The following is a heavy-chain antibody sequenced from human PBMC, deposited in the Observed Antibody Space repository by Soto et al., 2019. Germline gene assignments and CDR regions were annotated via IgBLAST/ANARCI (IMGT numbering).Heavy chain of an antibody. CDR2: IYHSGST. CDR1: GGSISSGGYS. V-gene: IGHV4-30-2*01. J-gene: IGHJ5*02. CDR3: ARGANFDFWSGAPPNWIDL. Sequence: PSETLSLTCAVSGGSISSGGYSWSWIRQPPGKGLEWIGYIYHSGSTYHNPSLKSRVTISVDRSKNQFSLKLSSVTAADTAVYYCARGANFDFWSGAPPNWIDLWGQATLVTVSS. D-gene: IGHD3-3*01.